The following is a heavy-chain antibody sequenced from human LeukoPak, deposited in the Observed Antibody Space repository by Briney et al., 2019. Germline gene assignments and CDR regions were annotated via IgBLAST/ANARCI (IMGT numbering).Heavy chain of an antibody. J-gene: IGHJ4*02. CDR1: GFTFSSYA. CDR3: ARDGGYDFWSGYYQDY. D-gene: IGHD3-3*01. Sequence: GGSLRLSCAASGFTFSSYAMHWVCQAPGKGLEWVAVISYDGSNKYYADSVKGRFTISRDNSKNTLYLQMNSLRAEDTAVYYCARDGGYDFWSGYYQDYWGQGTLVTVSS. CDR2: ISYDGSNK. V-gene: IGHV3-30-3*01.